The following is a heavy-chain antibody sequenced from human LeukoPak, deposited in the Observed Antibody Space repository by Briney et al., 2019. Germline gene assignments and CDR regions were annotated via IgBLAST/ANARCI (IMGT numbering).Heavy chain of an antibody. D-gene: IGHD2-21*02. CDR1: GGTFSSYA. J-gene: IGHJ6*02. CDR2: IIPILGIA. CDR3: ARDLDCGGDCYGYYYYYGMDV. Sequence: EASVTVSCKASGGTFSSYAISWVRQAPGQGLEWMGRIIPILGIANYAQKFQGRVTITADKSTSTAYMELSSLRSEDTAVYYCARDLDCGGDCYGYYYYYGMDVWGQGTTVTVSS. V-gene: IGHV1-69*04.